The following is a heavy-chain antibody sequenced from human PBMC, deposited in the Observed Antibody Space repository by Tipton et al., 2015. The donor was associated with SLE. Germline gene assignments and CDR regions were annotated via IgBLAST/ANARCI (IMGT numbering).Heavy chain of an antibody. V-gene: IGHV4-4*09. CDR2: IYNGGRT. CDR1: GGSISNYY. Sequence: TLSLTCTVSGGSISNYYWSWVRQPPGKGLEWIGFIYNGGRTRYNPSLESRVTMSVDTSKNQFSLTPRSVTAADTARYYCARGRIAVAGNHFDYWGQGTLVTVSS. J-gene: IGHJ4*02. CDR3: ARGRIAVAGNHFDY. D-gene: IGHD6-19*01.